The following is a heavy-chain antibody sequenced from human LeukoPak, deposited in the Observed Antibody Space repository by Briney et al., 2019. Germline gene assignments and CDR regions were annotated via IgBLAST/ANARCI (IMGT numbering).Heavy chain of an antibody. D-gene: IGHD2-15*01. CDR2: IKPDGTGK. Sequence: GGSLRLSCAASGFIFSHYWMSWVRQAPGKGLEWVANIKPDGTGKYYVDSVKGRFTISRDNAKNSLYLLMDSLRAEDTAVYYCAREDMWAFDMWGQGTMVTVSS. CDR3: AREDMWAFDM. J-gene: IGHJ3*02. CDR1: GFIFSHYW. V-gene: IGHV3-7*01.